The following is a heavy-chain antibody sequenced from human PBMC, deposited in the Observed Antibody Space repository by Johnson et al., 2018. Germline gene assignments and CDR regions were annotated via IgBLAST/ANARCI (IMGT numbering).Heavy chain of an antibody. CDR3: AHGGAFQH. V-gene: IGHV3-30*03. CDR1: GFTFSSYG. Sequence: QVQLVQSGGGVVQPGRSLRLSCAASGFTFSSYGMHWVRQAPGKGLEWVAVISYDGSNKYYADSVKGRFTISRDNSKNTLYLQMNSLRAEDTAVYYCAHGGAFQHWGQGTLVTVSS. CDR2: ISYDGSNK. J-gene: IGHJ1*01.